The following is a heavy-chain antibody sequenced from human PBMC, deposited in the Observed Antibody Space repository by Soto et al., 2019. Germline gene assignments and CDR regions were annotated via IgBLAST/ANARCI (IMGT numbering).Heavy chain of an antibody. V-gene: IGHV3-21*06. CDR2: ISGSGKDT. CDR1: GFSFKTFW. D-gene: IGHD6-6*01. CDR3: ARVHLVRTSSYYCGMDV. J-gene: IGHJ6*02. Sequence: GGSLRLSCEVSGFSFKTFWMGWVREAPGKGLEWVASISGSGKDTFYRDSVKGRFTISRDNAESSLVLHMNSLTVDDTAVYHCARVHLVRTSSYYCGMDVWGPGTTVTVSS.